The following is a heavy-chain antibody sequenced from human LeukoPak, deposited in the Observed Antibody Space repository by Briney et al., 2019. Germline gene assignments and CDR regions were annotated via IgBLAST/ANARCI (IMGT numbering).Heavy chain of an antibody. CDR2: IKHDGSDH. V-gene: IGHV3-7*01. D-gene: IGHD3-9*01. J-gene: IGHJ4*02. CDR1: GFTFGSYW. CDR3: VRQSGSYNVFTGYSYYCDY. Sequence: GGSLRLSCVGSGFTFGSYWMSWVRQAPGKGLEWVANIKHDGSDHYYADSVAGRFTISRDNAKNSLYLETSSLRAEDAAVYFCVRQSGSYNVFTGYSYYCDYWGQGPLVTVSS.